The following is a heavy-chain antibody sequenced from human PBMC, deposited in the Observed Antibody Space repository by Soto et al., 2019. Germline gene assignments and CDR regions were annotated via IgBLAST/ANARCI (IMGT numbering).Heavy chain of an antibody. D-gene: IGHD2-8*01. V-gene: IGHV3-23*01. J-gene: IGHJ4*02. CDR1: DFSFRTYP. Sequence: GGALRLSCSGTDFSFRTYPMSWVRPAPGNGLEWVSGLVGSGGGISYADSVKGRFTISRDNSNNMLYLQMDSLRVDDTAVYYCAKDRQHDGLWPFDHWGQGTMVTVSS. CDR2: LVGSGGGI. CDR3: AKDRQHDGLWPFDH.